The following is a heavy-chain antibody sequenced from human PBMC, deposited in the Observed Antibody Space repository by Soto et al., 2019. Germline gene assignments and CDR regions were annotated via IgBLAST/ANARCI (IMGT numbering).Heavy chain of an antibody. CDR3: ARQRGPTAHYYYYGMDV. D-gene: IGHD3-10*01. Sequence: SGPTLVNPTETLTLTCTVSGFSLSNARMGVSWIRQPPGKALEWLAHIFSNDEKSYSTSLKSRLTISKDTSKSQVVLTMTNMDPVDTATYYCARQRGPTAHYYYYGMDVWGQGTTVTVSS. J-gene: IGHJ6*02. V-gene: IGHV2-26*01. CDR1: GFSLSNARMG. CDR2: IFSNDEK.